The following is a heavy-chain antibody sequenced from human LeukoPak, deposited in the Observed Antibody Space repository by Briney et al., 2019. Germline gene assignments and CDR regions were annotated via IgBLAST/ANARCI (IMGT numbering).Heavy chain of an antibody. Sequence: SETLSLTCAVSGGSISSGGYSWSWIRQPPGKGLEWIGYIYYSGSTYYNPSLKSRVTISVDTSKNQFSLKLSSVTAADTAVYYCARRRARGNYSYYFDYWGQGTLVTVSS. V-gene: IGHV4-30-4*07. CDR3: ARRRARGNYSYYFDY. CDR2: IYYSGST. D-gene: IGHD1-7*01. CDR1: GGSISSGGYS. J-gene: IGHJ4*02.